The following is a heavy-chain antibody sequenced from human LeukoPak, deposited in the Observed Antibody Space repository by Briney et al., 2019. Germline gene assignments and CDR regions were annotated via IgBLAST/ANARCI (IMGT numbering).Heavy chain of an antibody. Sequence: GESLKISCKGSGYSFTSYWIGWVRQMPGKGLEWMGIIYPGDSDTRYSPSFQGQVTISADKSISTAYLQWSSLKASDTAMYYCARHSYRGVGSCPIENWGQGTLVTVSS. J-gene: IGHJ4*02. CDR1: GYSFTSYW. CDR3: ARHSYRGVGSCPIEN. V-gene: IGHV5-51*01. D-gene: IGHD3-10*01. CDR2: IYPGDSDT.